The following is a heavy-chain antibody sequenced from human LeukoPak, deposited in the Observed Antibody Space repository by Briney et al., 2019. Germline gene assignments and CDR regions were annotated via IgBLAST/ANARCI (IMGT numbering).Heavy chain of an antibody. CDR2: INHSGST. CDR1: GFTSSGYC. D-gene: IGHD3-3*01. Sequence: SETLSLSCVAYGFTSSGYCMSWVRQPPGKGLEWIGEINHSGSTNDNPSLKSRGTISVDAYTKKFSLMQSNVTAADTAVYYWARGGGQGTIFGVVPEAGSDYYYYMDVWGKGTTVTVSS. CDR3: ARGGGQGTIFGVVPEAGSDYYYYMDV. J-gene: IGHJ6*03. V-gene: IGHV4-34*01.